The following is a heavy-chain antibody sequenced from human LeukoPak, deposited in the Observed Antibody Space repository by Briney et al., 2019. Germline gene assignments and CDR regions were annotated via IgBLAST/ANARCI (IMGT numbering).Heavy chain of an antibody. D-gene: IGHD6-6*01. J-gene: IGHJ5*02. CDR1: GGSISSSDYY. Sequence: SETLSLTCTVSGGSISSSDYYWGWIRQPPGKGLEWIGSMHYSGSNAYSPSLKSRVIIFVDTSKSQFSLKLTYVTAADTAVYFCARYSTSSGWFDPWGQGSLVTPSA. CDR2: MHYSGSN. CDR3: ARYSTSSGWFDP. V-gene: IGHV4-39*01.